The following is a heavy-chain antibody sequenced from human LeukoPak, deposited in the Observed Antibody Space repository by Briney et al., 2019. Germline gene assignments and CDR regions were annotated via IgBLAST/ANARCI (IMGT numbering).Heavy chain of an antibody. Sequence: GGSLRLSCAASGFTFSSYSMNWVRQAPGKGLEWVSSISSNSSYIYYADSVKGRFTISRDNAKNSLYLQMNSLRAEDTAVYYCARDRKKRVDYWGQGTLVTVSS. J-gene: IGHJ4*02. CDR1: GFTFSSYS. CDR2: ISSNSSYI. CDR3: ARDRKKRVDY. D-gene: IGHD1-14*01. V-gene: IGHV3-21*01.